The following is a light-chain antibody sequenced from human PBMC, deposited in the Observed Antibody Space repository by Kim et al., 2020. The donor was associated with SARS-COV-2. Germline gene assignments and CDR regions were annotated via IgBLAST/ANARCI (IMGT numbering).Light chain of an antibody. CDR3: QAWDSSTAV. CDR1: KLGDKY. V-gene: IGLV3-1*01. CDR2: QDS. Sequence: SVSPGQTASITCSGDKLGDKYACWYQQKPGQSPVLVIYQDSKRPSGIPERFSGSNSGNTATLPISGTQAMDEADYYCQAWDSSTAVFGGGTKVTVL. J-gene: IGLJ3*02.